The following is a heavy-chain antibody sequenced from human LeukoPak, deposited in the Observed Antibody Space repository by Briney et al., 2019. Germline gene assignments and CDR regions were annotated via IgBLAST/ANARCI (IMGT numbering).Heavy chain of an antibody. CDR1: GFTFSSYS. J-gene: IGHJ6*03. V-gene: IGHV3-21*01. Sequence: PGGSLRLSCAASGFTFSSYSMNWVRQAPGKGLEWVSFISTSSSYIYYADSVKGRFTIYRDNAKNSLYLQMSSLRAEDTAVYYCARDHDWDYMDVWGKGTTVTVSS. CDR2: ISTSSSYI. D-gene: IGHD3-9*01. CDR3: ARDHDWDYMDV.